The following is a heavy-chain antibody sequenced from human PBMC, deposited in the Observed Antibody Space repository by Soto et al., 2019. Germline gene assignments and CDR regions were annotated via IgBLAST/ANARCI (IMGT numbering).Heavy chain of an antibody. CDR2: INHSGST. V-gene: IGHV4-34*01. J-gene: IGHJ6*02. CDR1: GGSFSGYY. D-gene: IGHD2-8*02. Sequence: PLETLSLTCAVYGGSFSGYYWSWIRQPPGKGLEWIGEINHSGSTNYNPSLKSRVTISVDTSKNQFSLKLSSVTAADTAVYYCAGRHLVHYYYYYGMDVWGQGTTVTVSS. CDR3: AGRHLVHYYYYYGMDV.